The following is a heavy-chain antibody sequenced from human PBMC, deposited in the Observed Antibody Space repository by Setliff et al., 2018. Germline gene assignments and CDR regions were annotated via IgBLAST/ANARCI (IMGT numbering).Heavy chain of an antibody. D-gene: IGHD6-6*01. CDR2: IYSGGST. CDR1: GFTVSSNY. CDR3: ASTEYSSSSSYYYYYMDV. Sequence: PGGPLRLSCAASGFTVSSNYMSWVRQAPGKGLEWVSVIYSGGSTYYADSVKGRFTISRDNSKNTLYLQMNSLRAEDTAVYYCASTEYSSSSSYYYYYMDVWGKGTTVTVSS. J-gene: IGHJ6*03. V-gene: IGHV3-66*02.